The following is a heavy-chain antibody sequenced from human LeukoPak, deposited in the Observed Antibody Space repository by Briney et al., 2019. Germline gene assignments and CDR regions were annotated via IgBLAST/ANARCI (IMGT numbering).Heavy chain of an antibody. CDR1: GFTFSRDS. V-gene: IGHV3-7*01. J-gene: IGHJ4*02. D-gene: IGHD1-14*01. CDR3: TRGITTSDY. CDR2: IKPDGSER. Sequence: HPGGSLRLSCAASGFTFSRDSMNWVRQAPGKGLEWVASIKPDGSERYYVDPVKGRFTISRDNANNSLYLQMNSLRVEDTAVYYCTRGITTSDYWGQGTLVTVSS.